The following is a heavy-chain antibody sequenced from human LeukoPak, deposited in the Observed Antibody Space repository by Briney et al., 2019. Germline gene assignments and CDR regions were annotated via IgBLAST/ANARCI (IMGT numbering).Heavy chain of an antibody. Sequence: ASVKVSCKASGYTFTVYYMHWVRQAPGQGLEWMGWINPNSGGTNYAQKFQGRVTMTRDTSISTAYMELSRLRSDDTAVYYCAREDSGSSDFDYWGQGTLVTVSS. CDR1: GYTFTVYY. CDR2: INPNSGGT. CDR3: AREDSGSSDFDY. J-gene: IGHJ4*02. V-gene: IGHV1-2*02. D-gene: IGHD1-26*01.